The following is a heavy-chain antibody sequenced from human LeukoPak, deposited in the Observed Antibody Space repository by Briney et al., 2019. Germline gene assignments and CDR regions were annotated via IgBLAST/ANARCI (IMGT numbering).Heavy chain of an antibody. V-gene: IGHV3-53*01. CDR2: IYSVGTT. J-gene: IGHJ4*02. CDR1: GFTVSSNY. Sequence: PGGSLRLSCAASGFTVSSNYMSWVRQAPGKGLEWVSVIYSVGTTYYADSVKGRFTISRDNSKNTLFLQMSSLRAEDTAVYYCAREMYSGSYYFDYWGQGTRVTVSS. D-gene: IGHD1-26*01. CDR3: AREMYSGSYYFDY.